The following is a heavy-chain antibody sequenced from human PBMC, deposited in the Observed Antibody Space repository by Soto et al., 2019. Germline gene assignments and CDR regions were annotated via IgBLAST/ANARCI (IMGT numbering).Heavy chain of an antibody. D-gene: IGHD3-3*01. J-gene: IGHJ4*02. Sequence: QVQLVQSGAEVKEPGASVKVSCKASGYTFANDYIHWVRQVPGQGLEWMGRIKPSRGATLYAQKFQGRVTMTRDLSTNTLYVHRSSPRSDDTAMYYCTRVTSWISGVAQTPFCFCGQGPLVTVSS. CDR1: GYTFANDY. V-gene: IGHV1-46*01. CDR2: IKPSRGAT. CDR3: TRVTSWISGVAQTPFCF.